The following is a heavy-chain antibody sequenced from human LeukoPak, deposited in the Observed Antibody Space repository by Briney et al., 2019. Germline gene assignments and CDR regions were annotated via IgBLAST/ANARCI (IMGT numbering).Heavy chain of an antibody. CDR3: ARALVLRYFDWSPGAGFDP. CDR2: MNPNSGNT. Sequence: ASVKVSCKASGYTFTSYDINWVRQATGQGLEWMGWMNPNSGNTGYAQKFQGRVTMTRNTSISTTYMELSSLRSEDTAVYYCARALVLRYFDWSPGAGFDPWGQGTLVTVSS. D-gene: IGHD3-9*01. J-gene: IGHJ5*02. V-gene: IGHV1-8*01. CDR1: GYTFTSYD.